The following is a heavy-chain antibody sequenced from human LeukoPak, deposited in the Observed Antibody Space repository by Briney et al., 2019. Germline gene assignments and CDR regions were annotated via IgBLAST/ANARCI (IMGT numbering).Heavy chain of an antibody. D-gene: IGHD6-19*01. CDR1: GYRFTSDW. V-gene: IGHV5-51*01. Sequence: GESLKISCKGSGYRFTSDWIGWVRQMPGKGLEWMGIIYPGDSDTRYSPSIQGQVTISADKSISTAYPQWSSLKASDTAMYYCARRVSSGPFDYWGQGTLVTVSS. J-gene: IGHJ4*02. CDR2: IYPGDSDT. CDR3: ARRVSSGPFDY.